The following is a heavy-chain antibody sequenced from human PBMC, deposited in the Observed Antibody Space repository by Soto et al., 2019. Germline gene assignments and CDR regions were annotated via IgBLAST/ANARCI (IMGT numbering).Heavy chain of an antibody. V-gene: IGHV4-59*01. CDR3: ARDLWGYCGADCYPLDV. J-gene: IGHJ6*02. Sequence: SETLSLTCTVSGGSISSSYWSWIRQPPGKGLEWIGYMYNTGSTIYNPSLKSRVTISVDTSKNQFSLKLNSVTAADTAVYYCARDLWGYCGADCYPLDVWGQGTTVTVSS. CDR1: GGSISSSY. CDR2: MYNTGST. D-gene: IGHD2-21*02.